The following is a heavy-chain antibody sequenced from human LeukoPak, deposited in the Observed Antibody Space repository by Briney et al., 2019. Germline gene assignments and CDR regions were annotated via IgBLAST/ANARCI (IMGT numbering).Heavy chain of an antibody. CDR3: AKDRGYCSSTSCEYYYYYGMDV. CDR1: GFTFSSYG. CDR2: ISYDGSNK. Sequence: EGSLRLSCAASGFTFSSYGMHWVRQAPGKGLEWVAVISYDGSNKYYADSVMGRFTISRDNSKNTLYLQMNSLRAEDTAVYYCAKDRGYCSSTSCEYYYYYGMDVWGQGTTVTVSS. J-gene: IGHJ6*02. V-gene: IGHV3-30*18. D-gene: IGHD2-2*01.